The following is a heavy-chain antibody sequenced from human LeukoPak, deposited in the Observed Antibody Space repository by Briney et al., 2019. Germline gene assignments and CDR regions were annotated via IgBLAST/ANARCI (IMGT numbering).Heavy chain of an antibody. Sequence: PGGSLRLSCAASGFTFSNYWMSSVRHAPGLGLYEVAHMHKEGSEIYHVDSVQVRFHISRDNAKDSLSLQMNSLRVEDTAVYYCARDKVPYWGQGTLVTVSS. CDR1: GFTFSNYW. J-gene: IGHJ4*02. D-gene: IGHD4/OR15-4a*01. CDR2: MHKEGSEI. V-gene: IGHV3-7*01. CDR3: ARDKVPY.